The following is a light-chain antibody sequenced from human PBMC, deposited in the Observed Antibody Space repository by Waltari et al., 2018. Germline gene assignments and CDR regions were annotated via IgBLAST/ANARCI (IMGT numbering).Light chain of an antibody. CDR1: SSDVGGYNY. CDR2: EVS. Sequence: QSALTQPPSASGSPGQSVTISCTGTSSDVGGYNYVSCYQQHPGKAPKFMIYEVSKRPSGVPDRFSGSKSGNTASLTVSGLQAEDEADYYCSSYAGSNNVVFGGGTKLTVL. V-gene: IGLV2-8*01. CDR3: SSYAGSNNVV. J-gene: IGLJ2*01.